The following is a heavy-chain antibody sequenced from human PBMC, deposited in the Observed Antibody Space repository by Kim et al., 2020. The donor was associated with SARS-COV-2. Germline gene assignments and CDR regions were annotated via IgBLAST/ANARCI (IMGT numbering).Heavy chain of an antibody. Sequence: GGSLRLSCEASGFSFSGYGMHWLRQAPGKGLEWVAVLSSDGSNEYYADSVKGRFTISRDNSKSTLYLQMNSLRPEDTAVYYCAKDMMWETRILYFFDYWG. CDR1: GFSFSGYG. D-gene: IGHD3-9*01. J-gene: IGHJ4*01. CDR2: LSSDGSNE. CDR3: AKDMMWETRILYFFDY. V-gene: IGHV3-30*18.